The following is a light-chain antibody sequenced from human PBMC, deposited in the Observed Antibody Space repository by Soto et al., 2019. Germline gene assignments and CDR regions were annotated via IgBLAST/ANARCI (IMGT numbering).Light chain of an antibody. CDR1: QGISNY. J-gene: IGKJ5*01. CDR2: VAS. V-gene: IGKV1-9*01. Sequence: DIQLTQSPSFLSASVGDRVTITCRASQGISNYLAWYQQKPGKAPNLLIYVASTLQSGVPSRFSGSGSGTHFSFTISSLQPEDIATYYCQQYDNVPFTFGQGTRLEMK. CDR3: QQYDNVPFT.